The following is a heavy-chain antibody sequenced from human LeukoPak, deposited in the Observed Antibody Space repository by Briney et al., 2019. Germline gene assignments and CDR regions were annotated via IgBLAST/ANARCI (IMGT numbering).Heavy chain of an antibody. D-gene: IGHD1-26*01. V-gene: IGHV4-30-4*01. CDR1: GGSISSGDYY. CDR2: IYYSGSA. CDR3: ARGLARFHGSASGY. Sequence: SETLSLTCTVSGGSISSGDYYWSWIRQPPGKGLEWIGYIYYSGSAYYNPSLKSRVTISVDTSKNQFSLKLSSVTAADTAVYYCARGLARFHGSASGYWGQGALVTVSS. J-gene: IGHJ4*02.